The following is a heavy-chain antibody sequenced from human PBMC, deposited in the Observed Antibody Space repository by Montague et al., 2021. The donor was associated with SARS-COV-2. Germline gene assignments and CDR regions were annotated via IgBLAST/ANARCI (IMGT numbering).Heavy chain of an antibody. CDR1: GFSLNTRGVI. Sequence: PALVKPTQTLTLTCTFSGFSLNTRGVIVAWIRQPPGKALEWLALIYWDDDKRYSPSLKSRLTITKDTSENQVVLTVTNMDPIDTGTYYCAHFRGDYFDYWGQGTLVTVSS. CDR3: AHFRGDYFDY. V-gene: IGHV2-5*02. J-gene: IGHJ4*02. D-gene: IGHD3-10*01. CDR2: IYWDDDK.